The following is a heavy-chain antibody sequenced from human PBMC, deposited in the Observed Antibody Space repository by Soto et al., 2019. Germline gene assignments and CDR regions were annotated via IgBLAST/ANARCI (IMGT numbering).Heavy chain of an antibody. CDR1: GGSVESSSC. Sequence: SETLSLTCAVSGGSVESSSCWSWVRQAPGKGLEWIGEIYHSGTFNYNPSLASRVSVSVDKSTNQFSLNLNSVTAADTAVYYCVRSVPAATWAYNGTDVWGQGTTVTVSS. D-gene: IGHD2-15*01. V-gene: IGHV4-4*02. J-gene: IGHJ6*02. CDR2: IYHSGTF. CDR3: VRSVPAATWAYNGTDV.